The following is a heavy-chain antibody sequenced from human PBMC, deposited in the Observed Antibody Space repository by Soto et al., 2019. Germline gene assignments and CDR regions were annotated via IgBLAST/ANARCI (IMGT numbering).Heavy chain of an antibody. J-gene: IGHJ3*02. CDR3: AKTANGWFSAFDI. CDR2: ISGSGGTT. D-gene: IGHD6-19*01. CDR1: GFTFSSYA. V-gene: IGHV3-23*01. Sequence: EVQLLESGVGLVQPGGSLRLSCAASGFTFSSYAMSWVRQAPWKGLEWVSAISGSGGTTYYADSVKGRFTFSSDNSKNTLYLQMNSLRAEDTAVYYCAKTANGWFSAFDIWGQGTMVTVSS.